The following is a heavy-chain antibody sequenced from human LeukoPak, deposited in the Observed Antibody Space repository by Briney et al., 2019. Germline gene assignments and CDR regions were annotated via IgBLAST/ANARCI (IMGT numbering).Heavy chain of an antibody. J-gene: IGHJ4*02. D-gene: IGHD3-10*01. CDR1: GFTFSICG. CDR3: ARGNRSGSYYPLDY. Sequence: GGSLRLSCAASGFTFSICGMHWVRQAPGKGLEWVAVIWYDGSNKYYADSVKGRFTISRDNSKNTLYLQMNSLRAEDTAVYYCARGNRSGSYYPLDYWGQGTLVTVSS. CDR2: IWYDGSNK. V-gene: IGHV3-33*01.